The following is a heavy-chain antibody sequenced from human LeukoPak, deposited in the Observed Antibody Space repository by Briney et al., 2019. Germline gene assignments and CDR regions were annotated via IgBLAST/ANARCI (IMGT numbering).Heavy chain of an antibody. CDR2: ISYDGTDP. CDR3: AKDYDSSGYYYRPDTYFDY. CDR1: GFTLSTYA. D-gene: IGHD3-22*01. J-gene: IGHJ4*02. V-gene: IGHV3-30*18. Sequence: PGGSLRLSCAVSGFTLSTYAMHWVRQAPGKGLEWVTIISYDGTDPYYVDSVKGRFTISRDNSKNTLYLQMNSLKPEDTAVYYCAKDYDSSGYYYRPDTYFDYWGQGTLVTVSS.